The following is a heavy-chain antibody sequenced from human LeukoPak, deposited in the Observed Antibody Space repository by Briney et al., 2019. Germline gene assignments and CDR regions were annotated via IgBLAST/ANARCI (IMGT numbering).Heavy chain of an antibody. CDR1: GYTFTSYG. CDR2: ISAYNGNT. V-gene: IGHV1-18*01. CDR3: ARGWRIAAAGTEDMPDY. J-gene: IGHJ4*02. Sequence: GASVKVSCKASGYTFTSYGISWVRQAPGQGLEWMGWISAYNGNTNYAQKLQGRVTMTTDTSTSTAYMELRSLRSDDTAVYYCARGWRIAAAGTEDMPDYWGQGTLVTVSS. D-gene: IGHD6-13*01.